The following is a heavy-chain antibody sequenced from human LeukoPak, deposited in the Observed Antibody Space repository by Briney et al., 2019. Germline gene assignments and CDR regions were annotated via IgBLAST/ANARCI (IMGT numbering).Heavy chain of an antibody. D-gene: IGHD5-12*01. CDR2: INHNGNVN. Sequence: QPGGSLRLSCAASGFTFSSYWMNWARQAPGKGLEWVASINHNGNVNYYVDSVKGRFTISRDNAKNSLYLQMNSLRAEDTAVYYCARGVVGYGFDYWGQGTLVTVSS. CDR3: ARGVVGYGFDY. CDR1: GFTFSSYW. V-gene: IGHV3-7*01. J-gene: IGHJ4*02.